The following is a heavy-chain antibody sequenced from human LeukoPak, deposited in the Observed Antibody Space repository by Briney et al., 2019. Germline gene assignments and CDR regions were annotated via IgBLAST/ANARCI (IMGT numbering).Heavy chain of an antibody. V-gene: IGHV1-24*01. CDR1: GYTLTELS. CDR3: ATDLLKYNWNYVSSDY. J-gene: IGHJ4*02. D-gene: IGHD1-7*01. Sequence: GASVKVSCKVPGYTLTELSMHWVRQAPGKGLEWTGGFDPEDGETIYAQKFQGRVTMTEDTSTDTAYMELSSLGSEDTAVYYCATDLLKYNWNYVSSDYWGQGTLVTVSS. CDR2: FDPEDGET.